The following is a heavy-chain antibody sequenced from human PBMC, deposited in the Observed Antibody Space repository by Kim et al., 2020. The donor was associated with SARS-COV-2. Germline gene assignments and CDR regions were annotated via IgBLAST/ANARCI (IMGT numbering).Heavy chain of an antibody. J-gene: IGHJ5*02. Sequence: SETLSLTCTVSGGSINSGGYYWSWIRQHPGKGLEWIGYIYYSGSTYYNPSLKSRVTISVDTSKNQFSLKLSSVTAADTAVYYCARGASITIFGVVILGGAFDPWGQGTLVTVSS. CDR3: ARGASITIFGVVILGGAFDP. D-gene: IGHD3-3*01. CDR2: IYYSGST. CDR1: GGSINSGGYY. V-gene: IGHV4-31*03.